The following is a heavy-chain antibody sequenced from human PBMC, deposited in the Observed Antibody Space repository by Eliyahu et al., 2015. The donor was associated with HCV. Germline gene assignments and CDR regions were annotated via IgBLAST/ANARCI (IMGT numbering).Heavy chain of an antibody. V-gene: IGHV1-8*02. CDR2: MNPNSGST. Sequence: QVHLVQSGAEVKKPGASVKVSCKASGYTFASYDINWVRQAAGQGPEWMGWMNPNSGSTGYAQKFQGRVSMTRDTSISTAYMELSSLRSEDTAVYYCGRKTYGYGMDVWGQGTTVTVSS. J-gene: IGHJ6*02. D-gene: IGHD3-10*01. CDR3: GRKTYGYGMDV. CDR1: GYTFASYD.